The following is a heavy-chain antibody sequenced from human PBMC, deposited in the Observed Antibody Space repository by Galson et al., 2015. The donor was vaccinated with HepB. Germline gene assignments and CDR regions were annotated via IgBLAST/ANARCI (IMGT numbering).Heavy chain of an antibody. D-gene: IGHD2-2*01. Sequence: SLRLSCAASGFTFSSYWMSWVRQAPGKGLEWVANIKQDGSEKYYVDSVKGRFTISRDNAKNSLYLQMNSLRAEDTAVYYCARERGGGSTSFFDYWGQGTLVTVPS. CDR3: ARERGGGSTSFFDY. CDR1: GFTFSSYW. V-gene: IGHV3-7*01. CDR2: IKQDGSEK. J-gene: IGHJ4*02.